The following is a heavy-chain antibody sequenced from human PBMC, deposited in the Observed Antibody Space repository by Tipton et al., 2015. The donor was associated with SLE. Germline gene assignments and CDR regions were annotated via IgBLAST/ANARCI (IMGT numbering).Heavy chain of an antibody. J-gene: IGHJ1*01. D-gene: IGHD6-13*01. Sequence: AGLVKPSETLSLTCGVYGVSVRGYYWSWIRQPPGKGLEWIGEINHSGSTNYNPSLMSRVSISVDTSKNQFSLKVISVTAADTAVYYCARSLYKQLTFEFLHHWGQGTLVTVSS. V-gene: IGHV4-34*01. CDR1: GVSVRGYY. CDR3: ARSLYKQLTFEFLHH. CDR2: INHSGST.